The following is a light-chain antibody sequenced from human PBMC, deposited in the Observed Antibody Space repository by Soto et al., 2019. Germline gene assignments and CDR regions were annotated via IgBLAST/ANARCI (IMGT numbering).Light chain of an antibody. J-gene: IGKJ4*01. Sequence: DIVMTQSPLSLPVTPGEPASISCRSSQSLLHSNGYNYLDWYLQKPGQSPQLLIYLGANRASGVPDRFSGSGSGTDCTLKISRVEAEDVGVYCCMQALQTLTFGGGTKVEIK. CDR1: QSLLHSNGYNY. CDR3: MQALQTLT. V-gene: IGKV2-28*01. CDR2: LGA.